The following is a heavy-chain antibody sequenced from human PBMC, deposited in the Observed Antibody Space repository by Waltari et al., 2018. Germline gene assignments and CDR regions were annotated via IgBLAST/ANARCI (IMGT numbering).Heavy chain of an antibody. CDR1: AFTFSSYA. Sequence: EVQLLESGGGLVQPGGSLRLSCAASAFTFSSYAMRWVRQAPVKGLEWVSAISVSGGSTYYADSVKGRFTISRDNSKNTLYLQMNSLRAEDTAVYYCAKDSSGLRRPFWDVWGQGTTVTVSS. CDR3: AKDSSGLRRPFWDV. V-gene: IGHV3-23*01. CDR2: ISVSGGST. J-gene: IGHJ6*02. D-gene: IGHD6-6*01.